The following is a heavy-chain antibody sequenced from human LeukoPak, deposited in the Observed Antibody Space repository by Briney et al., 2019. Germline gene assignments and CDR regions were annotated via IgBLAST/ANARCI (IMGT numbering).Heavy chain of an antibody. Sequence: NPSETLSLTCTVSGGSISSYYWSWIRQPPGKGLEWIGYIYYSGSTNYNPSLKSRVTISVDTSKNQFSLKLSSVTAADTAVYYCARASYYYSGGGCYLAAFDIWGQGTMVTVSS. CDR2: IYYSGST. CDR3: ARASYYYSGGGCYLAAFDI. D-gene: IGHD2-15*01. CDR1: GGSISSYY. V-gene: IGHV4-59*01. J-gene: IGHJ3*02.